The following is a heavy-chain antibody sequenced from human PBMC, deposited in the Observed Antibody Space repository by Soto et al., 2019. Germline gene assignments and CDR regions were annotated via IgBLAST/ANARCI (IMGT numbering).Heavy chain of an antibody. J-gene: IGHJ5*02. CDR3: ARANSSTWYKLEYKWFDP. Sequence: SETLSLTCTVSGASINDFYWIWIRQTPGKGLEWVGFMYYSETTKYNPSLKGRVNMSLDTSKNQVSLHLKSVTAADTAVYYCARANSSTWYKLEYKWFDPWGQGTQVTVSS. D-gene: IGHD6-13*01. CDR1: GASINDFY. V-gene: IGHV4-59*01. CDR2: MYYSETT.